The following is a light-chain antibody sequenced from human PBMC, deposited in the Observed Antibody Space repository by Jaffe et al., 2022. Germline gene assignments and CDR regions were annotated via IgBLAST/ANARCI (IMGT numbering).Light chain of an antibody. V-gene: IGKV3-20*01. J-gene: IGKJ3*01. CDR3: QQYGNSPFT. Sequence: EIVLTQSPGTLSLSPGERATLSCRASQSVSSSYVAWYQQRPGQAPRLLIYDASSRAAGIPDRFSGSGSGTDFTLTISRLEPEDFAVYYCQQYGNSPFTFGPGTKVDIK. CDR1: QSVSSSY. CDR2: DAS.